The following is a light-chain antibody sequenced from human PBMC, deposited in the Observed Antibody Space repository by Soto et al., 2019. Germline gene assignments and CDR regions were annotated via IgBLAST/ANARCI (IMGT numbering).Light chain of an antibody. CDR3: QQFYHYPWT. V-gene: IGKV1-5*03. J-gene: IGKJ1*01. Sequence: DIQMTQSPSTLSASVGDRVTITCRASQSVDTCLAWYQQKPGKAPHLRIYKASSLETGVPSRFSGSGSVTEFTLTISSLQPDDFATYYCQQFYHYPWTFGQGTKVEIK. CDR1: QSVDTC. CDR2: KAS.